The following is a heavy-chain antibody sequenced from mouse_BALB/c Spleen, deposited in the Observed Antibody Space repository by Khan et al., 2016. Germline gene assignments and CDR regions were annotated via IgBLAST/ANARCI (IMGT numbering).Heavy chain of an antibody. D-gene: IGHD1-2*01. V-gene: IGHV3-8*02. CDR2: ISHSGDS. CDR1: GDSITSGH. CDR3: ATWDYYGSAFAY. J-gene: IGHJ3*01. Sequence: EVQLQESGPSLAKPSQTLSLTCSVTGDSITSGHWNWIRKFPGNKFDFMGYISHSGDSYYNPSLKSRISITRDTSKNKYYLQLNSVTTEDTATYYCATWDYYGSAFAYWGQGTLVTVSA.